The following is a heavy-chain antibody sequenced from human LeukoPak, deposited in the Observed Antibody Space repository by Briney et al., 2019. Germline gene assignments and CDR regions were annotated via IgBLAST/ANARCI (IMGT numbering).Heavy chain of an antibody. J-gene: IGHJ4*02. CDR1: GGSFSGYY. V-gene: IGHV4-34*01. D-gene: IGHD3-3*01. CDR2: INHSGST. Sequence: SETLSLTCAVYGGSFSGYYWSWIRQPPGKGLEWIGEINHSGSTNYNPSLKSRVTISVDTSKNQFSLKLSSVTAADTAVYYCARGPGNDFWSSYYGYWGQGTLVTVSS. CDR3: ARGPGNDFWSSYYGY.